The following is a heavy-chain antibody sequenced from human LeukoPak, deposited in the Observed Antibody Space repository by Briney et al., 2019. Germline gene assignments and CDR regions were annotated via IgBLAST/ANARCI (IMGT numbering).Heavy chain of an antibody. J-gene: IGHJ5*02. Sequence: TSETLSLTCAVSGGSISSGGYSWSWIRQPPGKGLEWIGYIYHSGSTYYNPSLKSRVTISVDRSKNQSSLKLSSVTAADTAVYYCARAIHDFWSGYYKNNWFDPWGQGTLVTVSS. CDR1: GGSISSGGYS. CDR3: ARAIHDFWSGYYKNNWFDP. D-gene: IGHD3-3*01. V-gene: IGHV4-30-2*01. CDR2: IYHSGST.